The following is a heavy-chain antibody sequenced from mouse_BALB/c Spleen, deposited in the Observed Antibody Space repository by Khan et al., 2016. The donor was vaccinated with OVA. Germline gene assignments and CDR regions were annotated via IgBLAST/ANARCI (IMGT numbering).Heavy chain of an antibody. CDR1: GYSITSNYA. D-gene: IGHD1-1*01. Sequence: EVQLQESGPGLVKPSQSLSLTCTVSGYSITSNYAWSWIRQFPGNKLEWMGYISYSGSTSYNPSLKGRISITRDTSKNQFFLQLNSLTPEDTATXYCARNNYYGYFFDYWGQGTTLTVSS. V-gene: IGHV3-2*02. CDR3: ARNNYYGYFFDY. CDR2: ISYSGST. J-gene: IGHJ2*01.